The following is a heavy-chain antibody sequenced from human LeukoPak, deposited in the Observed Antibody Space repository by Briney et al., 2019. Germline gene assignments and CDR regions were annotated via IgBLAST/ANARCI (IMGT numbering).Heavy chain of an antibody. CDR2: ISHSGST. J-gene: IGHJ2*01. CDR1: GGSISSGGYS. CDR3: ARYSSTWPYWYFDL. D-gene: IGHD6-13*01. Sequence: SQTLSLTCAVSGGSISSGGYSWSWIRQPPGKGLEWIGYISHSGSTYYNPSLKSRVTISVDRSKNQFSLKLTSVTAADTAVYYCARYSSTWPYWYFDLWGRGTLVTVSS. V-gene: IGHV4-30-2*01.